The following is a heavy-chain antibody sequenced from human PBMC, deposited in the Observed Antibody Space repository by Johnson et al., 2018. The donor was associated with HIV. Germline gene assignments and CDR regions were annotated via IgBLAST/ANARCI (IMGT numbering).Heavy chain of an antibody. CDR1: GFKFDDNY. CDR2: ISSSGGTT. D-gene: IGHD5-12*01. V-gene: IGHV3-11*01. J-gene: IGHJ3*02. CDR3: TTGLPGATYDAFDI. Sequence: QVQLVESGGGVVQPGGSLRLSCAASGFKFDDNYMAWIRQSPGKGLEWVSYISSSGGTTHNADSVKGRFAISRNNADNSLYLQMNSLRVEDTAVYYCTTGLPGATYDAFDIWGQGTMVTVSS.